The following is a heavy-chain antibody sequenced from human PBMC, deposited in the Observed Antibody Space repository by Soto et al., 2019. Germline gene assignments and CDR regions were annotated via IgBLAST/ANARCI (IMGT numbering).Heavy chain of an antibody. Sequence: QVQLVQSGAEVKKPGASVKVSCKASGYTFTSYHITWVRQAPGQGLEWMGWNSAYNGNTNYAQKLQGRVTMTTDTSTSPASMELRSRSSDDTAVYYCARDSPPPREWVQGTLVTVSS. CDR3: ARDSPPPRE. V-gene: IGHV1-18*01. J-gene: IGHJ4*02. CDR2: NSAYNGNT. CDR1: GYTFTSYH. D-gene: IGHD1-26*01.